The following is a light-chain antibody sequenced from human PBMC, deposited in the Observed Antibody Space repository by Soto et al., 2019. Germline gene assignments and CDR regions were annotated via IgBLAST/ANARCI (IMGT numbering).Light chain of an antibody. V-gene: IGKV1-5*01. CDR2: DAS. J-gene: IGKJ2*01. CDR3: QQYDSYPVT. Sequence: DIQMTQSPSTLSASVGDRVTITCRASQSISNWLAWYQQKPGKAPKFLIFDASNLASGVPSRFSGSGPGTEFTLTIGSLQPDDFATYYCQQYDSYPVTFGQGTKLEIK. CDR1: QSISNW.